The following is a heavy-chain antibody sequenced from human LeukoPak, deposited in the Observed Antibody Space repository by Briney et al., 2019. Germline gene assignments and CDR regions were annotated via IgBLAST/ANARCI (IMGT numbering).Heavy chain of an antibody. CDR3: ARDFDYDFWSGYSVTPSMGYFDY. Sequence: GGSLRLSCAASGFTVSDYYMSWIRQAPGKGLEWVSYISSSGSTIYYADSVKGRFTISRDNAKNSLYLQMNSLRAEDTAVYYCARDFDYDFWSGYSVTPSMGYFDYWGRGTLVTVSS. CDR2: ISSSGSTI. CDR1: GFTVSDYY. V-gene: IGHV3-11*04. D-gene: IGHD3-3*01. J-gene: IGHJ4*02.